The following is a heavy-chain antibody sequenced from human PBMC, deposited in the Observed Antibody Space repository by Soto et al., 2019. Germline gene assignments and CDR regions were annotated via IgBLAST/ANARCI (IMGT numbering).Heavy chain of an antibody. CDR1: GYSFAGYW. Sequence: GESLKISCKGSGYSFAGYWIVWVRQMPGKGLDWMGVIYPGDSDTRYSPSFHGQVTISADKSISTAYLQWSSLKASDTAMYFCARLPGVRGVFDGFNVWGQGTMVTV. V-gene: IGHV5-51*01. D-gene: IGHD3-10*01. J-gene: IGHJ3*01. CDR2: IYPGDSDT. CDR3: ARLPGVRGVFDGFNV.